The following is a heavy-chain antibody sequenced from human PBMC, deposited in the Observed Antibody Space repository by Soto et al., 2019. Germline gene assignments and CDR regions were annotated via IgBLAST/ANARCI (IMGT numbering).Heavy chain of an antibody. CDR2: VSIGGST. J-gene: IGHJ4*02. CDR3: AKRRGAGGHFDY. CDR1: GCTFSSYA. D-gene: IGHD2-15*01. Sequence: DVQLLESGGGLVQPEGSLRLSCAASGCTFSSYAMGWVRQGPGKGLEWVAVVSIGGSTHYADSVRGRFTISRDNSKNTLSLQMNCLTAEDTAVYFCAKRRGAGGHFDYWGQGALVTVSS. V-gene: IGHV3-23*01.